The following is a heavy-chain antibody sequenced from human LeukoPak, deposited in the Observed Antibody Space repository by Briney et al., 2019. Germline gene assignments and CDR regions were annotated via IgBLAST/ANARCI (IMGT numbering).Heavy chain of an antibody. Sequence: SQTLSLTCTVSGGSISSGGYYWSWIRQPPGKGLEWIGYIYHSGSTYYNPSLKSRVTISVDRSKNQFSLKLSSVTAADTAVYYCARLIGDILTGYWFDPWGQGTLVTVSS. CDR2: IYHSGST. V-gene: IGHV4-30-2*01. CDR3: ARLIGDILTGYWFDP. CDR1: GGSISSGGYY. J-gene: IGHJ5*02. D-gene: IGHD3-9*01.